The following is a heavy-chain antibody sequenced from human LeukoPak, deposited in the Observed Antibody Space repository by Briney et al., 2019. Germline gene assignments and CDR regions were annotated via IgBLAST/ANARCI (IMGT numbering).Heavy chain of an antibody. V-gene: IGHV3-23*01. CDR3: AKALGSGSYSDY. J-gene: IGHJ4*02. CDR2: ISGRGGST. D-gene: IGHD3-10*01. CDR1: GFTFTSYA. Sequence: PGGSPRLSCAASGFTFTSYAMSWVRQAPGKGLEWVSAISGRGGSTFYADSVKGRFTISRDNAKNSPYLQMNSLRAEDTAVYYCAKALGSGSYSDYWGQGTLVTVSS.